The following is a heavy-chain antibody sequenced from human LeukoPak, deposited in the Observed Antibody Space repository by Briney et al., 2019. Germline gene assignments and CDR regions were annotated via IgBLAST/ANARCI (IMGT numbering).Heavy chain of an antibody. J-gene: IGHJ4*02. Sequence: PSETLSLTCTVSGGSTSSYYWSWIRQPPGKGLEWIGYIYYSGSTSYTPSLKSRVTISLDTSKNQFSLKVRSVTAADTAMYYCARAVVFYYDDSGYSTRFDYWGQGTLVTVSS. CDR3: ARAVVFYYDDSGYSTRFDY. D-gene: IGHD3-22*01. CDR2: IYYSGST. CDR1: GGSTSSYY. V-gene: IGHV4-59*01.